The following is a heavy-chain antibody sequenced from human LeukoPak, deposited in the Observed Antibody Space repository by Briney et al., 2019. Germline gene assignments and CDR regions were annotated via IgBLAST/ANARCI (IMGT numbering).Heavy chain of an antibody. Sequence: GASVKVSCKASGYTFTGYYMHWVRQAPGQGLEWMGWILPYTGGTHYSQKFQGRVTMTRDTSISTAYMELSRLRSDDTAVYYCARDRSVVTAIPVPSDYWGQGTLVTVSS. CDR3: ARDRSVVTAIPVPSDY. D-gene: IGHD2-21*02. CDR1: GYTFTGYY. CDR2: ILPYTGGT. V-gene: IGHV1-2*02. J-gene: IGHJ4*02.